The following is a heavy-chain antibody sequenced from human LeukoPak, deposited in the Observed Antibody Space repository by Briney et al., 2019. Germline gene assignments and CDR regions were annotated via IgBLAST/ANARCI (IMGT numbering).Heavy chain of an antibody. J-gene: IGHJ5*02. V-gene: IGHV4-4*07. D-gene: IGHD4-17*01. CDR3: ARDESDYGDYVRWFDP. Sequence: SETLSLTCTVSGGSISSYYWSWIRQPAGKGLEWIGRIYTSGSTNYNPSLKSRVTMSVDTSKNQFSLELSSVTAADTAVYYCARDESDYGDYVRWFDPWGQGTLVTVSS. CDR1: GGSISSYY. CDR2: IYTSGST.